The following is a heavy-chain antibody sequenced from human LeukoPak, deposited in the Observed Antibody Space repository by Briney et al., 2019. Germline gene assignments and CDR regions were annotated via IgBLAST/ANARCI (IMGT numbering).Heavy chain of an antibody. CDR1: GFTFSSYA. Sequence: PGGSLRLSCAASGFTFSSYAMSWVRQAPGKGLEWVSAISGSGGSTYYADSVKGRFTISRDNSKNTLYLQVNSLRAEDTAVYYCAKRNRYYDSSGGIWGQGTLVTVSS. J-gene: IGHJ4*02. D-gene: IGHD3-22*01. CDR3: AKRNRYYDSSGGI. V-gene: IGHV3-23*01. CDR2: ISGSGGST.